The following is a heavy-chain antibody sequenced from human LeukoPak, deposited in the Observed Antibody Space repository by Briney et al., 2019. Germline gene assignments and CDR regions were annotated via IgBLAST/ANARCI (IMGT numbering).Heavy chain of an antibody. CDR2: IYYSGST. J-gene: IGHJ4*02. Sequence: PSETLSLTCTVSGCSISSYCWSWIRQPPGKGLEWIGYIYYSGSTNYNPSLKSRVTISVNTTNNQFSQKLSSVTTADTAVYYCPGGSGYEIFDYGGQGTLVTVSS. D-gene: IGHD5-12*01. CDR3: PGGSGYEIFDY. V-gene: IGHV4-59*01. CDR1: GCSISSYC.